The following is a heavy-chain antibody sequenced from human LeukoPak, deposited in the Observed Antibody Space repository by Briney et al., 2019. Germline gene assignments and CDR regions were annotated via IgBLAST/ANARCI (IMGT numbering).Heavy chain of an antibody. J-gene: IGHJ4*02. CDR2: IWYDGSNK. D-gene: IGHD4-17*01. V-gene: IGHV3-33*01. CDR3: ARDYGDYASHFDY. CDR1: GFTFSSYG. Sequence: GGSLRLSCAASGFTFSSYGMHWVRQAPGKGLEWVAVIWYDGSNKYYADSVKGRFTISRDNSKNTLYLQMNSLRAEDTAVYYCARDYGDYASHFDYWGQGTPVTVSS.